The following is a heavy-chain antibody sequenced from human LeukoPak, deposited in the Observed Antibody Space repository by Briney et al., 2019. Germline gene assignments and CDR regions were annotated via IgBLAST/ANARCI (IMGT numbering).Heavy chain of an antibody. Sequence: QPGGSLRLSCAASGFTFSDYAMSWVRQAPGKGLKWVSGIFGVYSGTFYRDSVKGRFTISRDNSKNTLDLQMNSLRVEDTAVYYCAKGQHSTSFNELDYWGQGTLVTVSS. V-gene: IGHV3-23*01. D-gene: IGHD3-3*02. CDR1: GFTFSDYA. J-gene: IGHJ4*02. CDR2: IFGVYSGT. CDR3: AKGQHSTSFNELDY.